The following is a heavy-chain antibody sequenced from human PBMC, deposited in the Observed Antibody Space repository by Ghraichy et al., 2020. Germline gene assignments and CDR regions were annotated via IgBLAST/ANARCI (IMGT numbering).Heavy chain of an antibody. V-gene: IGHV4-34*01. D-gene: IGHD4-23*01. CDR2: INHSGST. CDR1: GGSFSGYY. Sequence: SETLSLTCAVYGGSFSGYYWSWIRQPPGKGLEWIGEINHSGSTNYNPSLKSRVTISVDTSKNQSSLKLSSVTAADTAVYYWARGLGFYGGNSLGYYYYYGMDVWGQGTTVTVSS. CDR3: ARGLGFYGGNSLGYYYYYGMDV. J-gene: IGHJ6*02.